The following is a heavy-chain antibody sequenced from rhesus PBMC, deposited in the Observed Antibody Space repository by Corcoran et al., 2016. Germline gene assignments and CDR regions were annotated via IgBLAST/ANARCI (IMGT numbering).Heavy chain of an antibody. CDR3: ARDTSSWSIDY. CDR1: GYSISSGYD. Sequence: QLQLQESGPGLVKPSETLSLTCAVSGYSISSGYDWSWIRQPPGKGLEWIGYIYGRSGSTNYNPSLKNRVTISKDTSKNQFSLKLSSVTAADTAVYYCARDTSSWSIDYWGQGVLVTVSS. V-gene: IGHV4-127*01. D-gene: IGHD6-13*01. J-gene: IGHJ4*01. CDR2: IYGRSGST.